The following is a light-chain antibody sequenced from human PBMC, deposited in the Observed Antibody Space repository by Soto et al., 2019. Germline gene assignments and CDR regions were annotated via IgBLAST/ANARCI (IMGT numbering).Light chain of an antibody. CDR1: SSDVGGHNY. J-gene: IGLJ1*01. Sequence: QSALTQPASVSGSPGQSITISCIGTSSDVGGHNYVSWYRRYPGKAPKLIIYDVSNRPSGVSNRFSGSKSGNTASLTISGPQPEDEADYFCCSYTFSSTYVFGTGTKLTVL. CDR2: DVS. CDR3: CSYTFSSTYV. V-gene: IGLV2-14*01.